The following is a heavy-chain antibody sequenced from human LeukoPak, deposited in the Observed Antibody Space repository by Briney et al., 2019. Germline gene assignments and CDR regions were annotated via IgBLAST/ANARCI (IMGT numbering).Heavy chain of an antibody. Sequence: GGSLRLSCAASGFTFSSYSMNWVRQAPGKGLEWVSSISSSSSYIYYADSVKGRFTVSRDNAKNSLYLQMNSLRAEDTAVYYCARDGTYSSSWYKSYYYYYMDVWGKGTTVTISS. D-gene: IGHD6-13*01. V-gene: IGHV3-21*01. CDR1: GFTFSSYS. CDR3: ARDGTYSSSWYKSYYYYYMDV. J-gene: IGHJ6*03. CDR2: ISSSSSYI.